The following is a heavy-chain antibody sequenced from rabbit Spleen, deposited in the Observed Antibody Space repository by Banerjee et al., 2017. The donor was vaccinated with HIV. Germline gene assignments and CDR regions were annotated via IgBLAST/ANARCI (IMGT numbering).Heavy chain of an antibody. J-gene: IGHJ6*01. CDR1: SFSFSDRDV. CDR3: ARDTGTSFSTYGMDL. D-gene: IGHD8-1*01. CDR2: AYAGSSDST. V-gene: IGHV1S45*01. Sequence: QEQLVESGGGLVKPGASLTLTCKASSFSFSDRDVMCWVRQAPGKGLEWIACAYAGSSDSTYSATWAKGRFTISKTSSTTVTLQMTSLTAADTATYFCARDTGTSFSTYGMDLWGPGTLVTVS.